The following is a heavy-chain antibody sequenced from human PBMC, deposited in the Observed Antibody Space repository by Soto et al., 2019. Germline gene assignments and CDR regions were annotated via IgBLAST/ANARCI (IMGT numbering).Heavy chain of an antibody. V-gene: IGHV2-5*02. D-gene: IGHD3-16*01. CDR2: IYWDDSK. CDR3: AHAYGGRSLY. Sequence: QITLKESGPTLVKPTQTLTLTSTFSGFSLSTRDVGVGWIRQPPGKALEWLAVIYWDDSKTYRPSLESRLTITKDTSRNQVALTMTNMDTVDTATYYCAHAYGGRSLYWGQGTLVTVSS. J-gene: IGHJ4*02. CDR1: GFSLSTRDVG.